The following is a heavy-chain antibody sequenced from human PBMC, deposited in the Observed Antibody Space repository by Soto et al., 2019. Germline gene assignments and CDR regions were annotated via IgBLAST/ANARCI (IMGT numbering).Heavy chain of an antibody. CDR3: AGGTDGKKVAY. Sequence: QVQLQESGPGLVKSSETLSLTCTVSGGSVSSEHYYWNWIRQAPGKGLEWIGYFFYTGSTNYNPSLEGRLTMSVDMSKNHFSLKLSSVTAADTAVYYCAGGTDGKKVAYWGQGTLVTVSS. V-gene: IGHV4-61*03. CDR1: GGSVSSEHYY. CDR2: FFYTGST. D-gene: IGHD5-12*01. J-gene: IGHJ4*02.